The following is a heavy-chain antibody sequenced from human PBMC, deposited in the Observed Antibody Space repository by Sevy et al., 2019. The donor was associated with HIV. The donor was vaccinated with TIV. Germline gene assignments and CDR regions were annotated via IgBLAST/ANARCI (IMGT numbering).Heavy chain of an antibody. CDR1: GFTFSSYS. J-gene: IGHJ3*02. D-gene: IGHD3-22*01. Sequence: GGSLRLSCAASGFTFSSYSMNWVRQAPGKGLEWVSYISSSSSTIYYADSVKGRFTISRDNAKNSLYLQMNSLRDEDTAVYYCARVSPYYYDSSGYYHEAFDILGQGTMVTVSS. CDR3: ARVSPYYYDSSGYYHEAFDI. CDR2: ISSSSSTI. V-gene: IGHV3-48*02.